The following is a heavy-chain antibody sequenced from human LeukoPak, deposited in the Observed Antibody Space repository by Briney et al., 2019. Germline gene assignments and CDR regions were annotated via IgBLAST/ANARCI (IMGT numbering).Heavy chain of an antibody. CDR1: GESFSGYY. Sequence: SETLSLTCAVYGESFSGYYWSWIRQPPGKGLEWIGEINHSGSTNYNPSLKSRVTISVDTSKNQFSLKLSSVTAADTAVYYCARSSPWDAFDIWGQGTMVTVSS. V-gene: IGHV4-34*01. CDR3: ARSSPWDAFDI. J-gene: IGHJ3*02. D-gene: IGHD6-6*01. CDR2: INHSGST.